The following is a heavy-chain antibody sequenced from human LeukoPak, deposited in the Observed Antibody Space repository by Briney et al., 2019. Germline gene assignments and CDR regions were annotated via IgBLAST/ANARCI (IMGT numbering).Heavy chain of an antibody. Sequence: PGRSLRLSCAASGFTFSSYGMHWVRQASGKGLEWVAVIWYDGSNKYYADSVKGRFTISRDNSKNTLYLQMNSLRAEDTAVYYCAKQAATPLFDYWGQGTLVTVSS. CDR3: AKQAATPLFDY. D-gene: IGHD2-15*01. CDR1: GFTFSSYG. CDR2: IWYDGSNK. J-gene: IGHJ4*02. V-gene: IGHV3-33*06.